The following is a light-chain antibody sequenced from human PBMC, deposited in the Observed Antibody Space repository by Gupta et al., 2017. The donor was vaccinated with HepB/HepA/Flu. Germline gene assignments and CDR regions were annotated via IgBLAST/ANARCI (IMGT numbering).Light chain of an antibody. CDR3: QEGYSFPFT. J-gene: IGKJ3*01. Sequence: DIQMTQSPSSVSASVGDRVTITCRASQDISNWLAWYQQKPGKAPKLLIFGASTLQRGVPARFSGSGSGTNFTLTINSLQPEDCATYYCQEGYSFPFTFGRGTKVDLK. CDR1: QDISNW. V-gene: IGKV1-12*01. CDR2: GAS.